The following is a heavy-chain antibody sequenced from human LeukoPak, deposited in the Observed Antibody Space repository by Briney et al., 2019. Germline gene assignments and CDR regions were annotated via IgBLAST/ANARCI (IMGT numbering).Heavy chain of an antibody. CDR2: ISSSTGTI. CDR3: VRVGGAFDI. Sequence: GGSLRLSCAASGFTFSSYSMNWVRQAPGKGLEWVSYISSSTGTIYYVDSVKGRFTISRDNAKNSLYLQMNSLRAEDTAIYYCVRVGGAFDIWGQGTMVTVSS. J-gene: IGHJ3*02. CDR1: GFTFSSYS. V-gene: IGHV3-48*01. D-gene: IGHD3-16*01.